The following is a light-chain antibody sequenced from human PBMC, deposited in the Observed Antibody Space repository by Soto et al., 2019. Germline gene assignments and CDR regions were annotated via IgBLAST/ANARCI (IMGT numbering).Light chain of an antibody. CDR1: RSNIGNNY. Sequence: QSVLTQPPSASGTPGQTVTISCSGSRSNIGNNYVCWYQQLPGAAPKLLIYRNTQRPSGVPDRFSGSKSGNTASLTISGLQVEDEADYYCCSYAGSYFVFGTGTKLTVL. CDR3: CSYAGSYFV. J-gene: IGLJ1*01. V-gene: IGLV1-47*01. CDR2: RNT.